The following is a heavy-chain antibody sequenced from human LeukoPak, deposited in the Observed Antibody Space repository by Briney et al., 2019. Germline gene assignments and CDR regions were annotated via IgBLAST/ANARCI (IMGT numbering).Heavy chain of an antibody. Sequence: GGSLRLSCASSGFTFSSYAMHWVRQAPGKGLEWVAVISYDGSNKYYADSVKSRFTISRDNSKNTLYLQMNSLRAEDTAVYYCARDYYDFWSGYCLAWGQGTLVTVSS. V-gene: IGHV3-30-3*01. CDR1: GFTFSSYA. CDR2: ISYDGSNK. J-gene: IGHJ4*02. D-gene: IGHD3-3*01. CDR3: ARDYYDFWSGYCLA.